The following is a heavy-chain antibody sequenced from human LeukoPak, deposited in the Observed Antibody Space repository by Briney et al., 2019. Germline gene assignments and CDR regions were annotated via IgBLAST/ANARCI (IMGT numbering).Heavy chain of an antibody. D-gene: IGHD2-15*01. Sequence: PGGSLRLSCAASGFTFDDYGMTWVRQVPGKGLEWVSSISSSSSYIYYADSVKGRFTISRDNAKNSLYLQMNSLRAEDTAVYYCARSVEGYCSGGSCYYYSYYMDVWGKGTTVTVSS. J-gene: IGHJ6*03. CDR2: ISSSSSYI. CDR3: ARSVEGYCSGGSCYYYSYYMDV. V-gene: IGHV3-21*04. CDR1: GFTFDDYG.